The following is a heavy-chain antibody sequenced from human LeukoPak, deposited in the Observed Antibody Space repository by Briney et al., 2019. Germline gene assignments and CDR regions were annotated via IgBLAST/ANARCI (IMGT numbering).Heavy chain of an antibody. V-gene: IGHV4-34*01. CDR2: INHSGST. CDR1: GGSFSGYY. CDR3: ARDRYCSSTSCPMDYYYYYMDV. D-gene: IGHD2-2*01. Sequence: SETLSLTCAVYGGSFSGYYWSWIRQPPGKGLEWIGEINHSGSTNYNPSLKSRVTISVDTPKNQFSLKLSSVTAADTAVYYCARDRYCSSTSCPMDYYYYYMDVWGKGTTVTVSS. J-gene: IGHJ6*03.